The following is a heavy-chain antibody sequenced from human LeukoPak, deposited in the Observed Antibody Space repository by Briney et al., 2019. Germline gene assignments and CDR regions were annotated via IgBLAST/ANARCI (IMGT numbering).Heavy chain of an antibody. CDR3: ARGIVNTAVAGTFGC. V-gene: IGHV4-34*01. CDR2: INHSGST. J-gene: IGHJ4*02. Sequence: SETLSLTCAVYGGSFSGFYWSWIRQPPGKGLEWIGEINHSGSTNYNPSLKSRVTISVDTSKNQFSLMLSSVTAADTAVYYCARGIVNTAVAGTFGCWGQGTLVTVSS. CDR1: GGSFSGFY. D-gene: IGHD6-19*01.